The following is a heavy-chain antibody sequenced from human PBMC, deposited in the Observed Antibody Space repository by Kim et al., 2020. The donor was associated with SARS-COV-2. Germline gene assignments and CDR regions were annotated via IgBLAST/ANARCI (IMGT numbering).Heavy chain of an antibody. CDR1: GFTFSSYS. J-gene: IGHJ6*02. CDR2: ISSSSTTI. D-gene: IGHD2-21*02. Sequence: GGSLRLSCAASGFTFSSYSMNWVRQAPGKGLEWVSYISSSSTTIYYAVSLKGRFTISRDNAKNSLYLQMNSLRDEDTAVYYCARDGRPCGGDCYYYYDMDVWGQGTTVTVSS. CDR3: ARDGRPCGGDCYYYYDMDV. V-gene: IGHV3-48*02.